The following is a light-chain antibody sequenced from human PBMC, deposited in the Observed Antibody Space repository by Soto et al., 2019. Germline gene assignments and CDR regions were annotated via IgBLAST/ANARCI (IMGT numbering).Light chain of an antibody. V-gene: IGKV1-39*01. Sequence: DIQMTQSPSSLSASVGDRVTITCRASQSISSYLNWYQQKPGKAPNPLIYDASSLQSGVPSRFSGSGSGTDFTLTISSLQPEDFATYYCQQSYIALWTFGQGTKVEIK. CDR2: DAS. CDR3: QQSYIALWT. J-gene: IGKJ1*01. CDR1: QSISSY.